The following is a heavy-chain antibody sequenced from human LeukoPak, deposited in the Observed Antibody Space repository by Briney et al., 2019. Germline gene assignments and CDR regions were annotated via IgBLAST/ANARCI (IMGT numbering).Heavy chain of an antibody. CDR2: INTNTGNP. Sequence: ASVKVSCKASGYTFTSYAMNWVRQAPGHGLEWMGWINTNTGNPTYAQGFTGRFVFSLDTSVSTAYLQISSLKAEDTAVYYCARGRVVAATRYFDYWGQGTLVTVSS. D-gene: IGHD2-15*01. J-gene: IGHJ4*02. V-gene: IGHV7-4-1*02. CDR3: ARGRVVAATRYFDY. CDR1: GYTFTSYA.